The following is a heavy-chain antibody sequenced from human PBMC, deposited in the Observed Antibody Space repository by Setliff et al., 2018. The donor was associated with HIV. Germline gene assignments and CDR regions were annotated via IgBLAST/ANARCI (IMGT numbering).Heavy chain of an antibody. CDR2: IGWNSGSI. Sequence: SLRLSCAASGFTFGDYAMHWVRQAPGKGLEWVSGIGWNSGSIGYADSVKGRFTISRDNAKNSLYLQMNSLRPEDTAFYYCAKGIPLFFYDSTSYYLDYWGQGTLVTVSS. CDR3: AKGIPLFFYDSTSYYLDY. J-gene: IGHJ4*02. CDR1: GFTFGDYA. V-gene: IGHV3-9*01. D-gene: IGHD3-10*01.